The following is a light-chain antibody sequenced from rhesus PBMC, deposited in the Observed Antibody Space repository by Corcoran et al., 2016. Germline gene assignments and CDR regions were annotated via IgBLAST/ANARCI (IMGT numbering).Light chain of an antibody. V-gene: IGKV1S9*01. Sequence: DIQMTQSPSSLSASVGDRVTITCQASQSLSNYLNWYQQKPGKIPKLLIYRAYSLQSGIPSRLSGSGSGTDFTLTISSLQPEDIATYYCQQGYSYPYSFGQGTKVEIK. CDR1: QSLSNY. J-gene: IGKJ2*01. CDR2: RAY. CDR3: QQGYSYPYS.